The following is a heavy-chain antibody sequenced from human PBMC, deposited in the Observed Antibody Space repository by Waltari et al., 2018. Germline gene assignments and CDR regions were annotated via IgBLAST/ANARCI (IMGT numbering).Heavy chain of an antibody. CDR1: GFTFSSYA. CDR3: ARGRERTIFGVVITHRGRRRNWFDP. V-gene: IGHV3-23*01. CDR2: ISGSGGST. D-gene: IGHD3-3*01. Sequence: EVQLLESGGGLVQPGGSLRLSCAASGFTFSSYAMSWVRQAPGKGLEWVSAISGSGGSTYYADAVKGRLTISRDNSKNTLYLQMNSLRAEDTAVYYCARGRERTIFGVVITHRGRRRNWFDPWGQGTLVTVSS. J-gene: IGHJ5*02.